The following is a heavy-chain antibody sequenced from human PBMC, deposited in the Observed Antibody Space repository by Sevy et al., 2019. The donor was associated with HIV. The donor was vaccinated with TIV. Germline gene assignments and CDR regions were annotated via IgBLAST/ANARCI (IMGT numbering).Heavy chain of an antibody. J-gene: IGHJ3*02. Sequence: ASVKVSCKASGYTFTSYGISWVRQAPGQGLEWMGWISDYNGNTNYAQKLQGRVTMTTDTSTSTAYMELRSLRSDDTAVYYCASTLGSGSYRLGAFDIWGQGTMVTVSS. D-gene: IGHD1-26*01. CDR3: ASTLGSGSYRLGAFDI. CDR1: GYTFTSYG. CDR2: ISDYNGNT. V-gene: IGHV1-18*01.